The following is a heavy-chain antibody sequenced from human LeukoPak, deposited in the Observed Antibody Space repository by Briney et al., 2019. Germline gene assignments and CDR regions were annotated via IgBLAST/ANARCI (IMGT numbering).Heavy chain of an antibody. V-gene: IGHV3-9*01. D-gene: IGHD6-6*01. CDR2: ICWNSGSI. CDR1: GFTFDDYG. Sequence: PGGSLRLSCAASGFTFDDYGMHCVRQAPGKGLEWVSGICWNSGSIGYADSAKGRFTISRDNAKNSLYLQMNSLRAEDTALYYCAKGDHSSSWSFLSDYWGQGTLVTVSS. CDR3: AKGDHSSSWSFLSDY. J-gene: IGHJ4*02.